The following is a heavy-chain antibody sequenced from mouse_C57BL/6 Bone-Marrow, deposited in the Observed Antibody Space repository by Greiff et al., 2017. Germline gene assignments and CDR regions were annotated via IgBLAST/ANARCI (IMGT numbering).Heavy chain of an antibody. D-gene: IGHD2-2*01. CDR1: GYTFTTYR. J-gene: IGHJ3*01. CDR2: FHPSDNEN. V-gene: IGHV1-61*01. CDR3: ARSGYGYEGFAY. Sequence: QVQLQQSGAELVRPGSSVKLSCKASGYTFTTYRMDWVKQRHGKSLEWIGNFHPSDNENKYNQKFKDKATLTVEKSSSPAYMQLSSLTSDVSAVYYGARSGYGYEGFAYWGQGTLVTVSA.